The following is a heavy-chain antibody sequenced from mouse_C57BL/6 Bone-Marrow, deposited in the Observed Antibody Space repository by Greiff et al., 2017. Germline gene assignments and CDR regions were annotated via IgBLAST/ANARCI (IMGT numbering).Heavy chain of an antibody. CDR1: GYTFTDYY. D-gene: IGHD1-1*01. V-gene: IGHV1-26*01. CDR2: INPNNGGT. J-gene: IGHJ1*03. CDR3: ARSEYYGSSDWYFDV. Sequence: VQLKQSGPELVKPGASVKISCKASGYTFTDYYMNWVKQSHGKSLEWIGDINPNNGGTSYNQKFKGKATLTVDKSSSTAYMELRSLTSEDSAVYYCARSEYYGSSDWYFDVWGTGTTVTVSS.